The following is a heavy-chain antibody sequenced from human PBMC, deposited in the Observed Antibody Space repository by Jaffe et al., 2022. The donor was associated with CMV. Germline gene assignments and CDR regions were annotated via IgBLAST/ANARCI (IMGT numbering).Heavy chain of an antibody. Sequence: EVQLVQSGAEVKKPGESLKISCKGSGYSFTSYWIGWVRQMPGKGLEWMGIIYPGDSDTRYSPSFQGQVTISADKSISTAYLQWSSLKASDTAMYYCARVAAAPWSRDAFDIWGQGTMVTVSS. V-gene: IGHV5-51*01. D-gene: IGHD6-13*01. CDR1: GYSFTSYW. CDR3: ARVAAAPWSRDAFDI. J-gene: IGHJ3*02. CDR2: IYPGDSDT.